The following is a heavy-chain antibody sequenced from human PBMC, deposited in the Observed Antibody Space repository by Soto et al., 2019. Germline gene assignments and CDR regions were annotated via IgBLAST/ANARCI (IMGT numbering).Heavy chain of an antibody. J-gene: IGHJ4*02. CDR2: ISSSSSTI. Sequence: GGSLRLSCAASGFTFSSYSMNWVRQAPGKGLEWVSYISSSSSTIYYADSVKGRFTISRDNAKNSLYLQMNSLRAEDTAVYYCARVGSIYGDFAYYFDYRGQGTLVTVSS. CDR3: ARVGSIYGDFAYYFDY. CDR1: GFTFSSYS. V-gene: IGHV3-48*01. D-gene: IGHD4-17*01.